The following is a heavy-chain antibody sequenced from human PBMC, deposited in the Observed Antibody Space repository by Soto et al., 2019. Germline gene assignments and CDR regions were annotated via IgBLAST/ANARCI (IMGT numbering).Heavy chain of an antibody. CDR3: ARGRYGDY. CDR1: GYTFTTYG. Sequence: QVHLVQSGAEVKKPGASVKVYCKGSGYTFTTYGITWVRQAPGQGLEWMGWISAHNGNTNYAQKLQGRVTVTRDTSMSTAYMELRRLRSDVRAVSYCARGRYGDYWGQGALVTVSS. V-gene: IGHV1-18*01. J-gene: IGHJ4*02. D-gene: IGHD1-1*01. CDR2: ISAHNGNT.